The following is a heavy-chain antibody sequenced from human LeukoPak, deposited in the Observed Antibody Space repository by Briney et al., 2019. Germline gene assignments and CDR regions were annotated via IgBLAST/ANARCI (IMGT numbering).Heavy chain of an antibody. CDR1: GFTFSTYR. D-gene: IGHD4-11*01. CDR3: TRVEETATTAAIIRKYSYYYYYMDV. J-gene: IGHJ6*03. Sequence: PGGSLRLSCAASGFTFSTYRMSWVRQAPGKGLDWVANIKQDGSEKHYVDSVKGRFTNSRDNAKNSQYLQISGLIAEDTAVYYCTRVEETATTAAIIRKYSYYYYYMDVWGKGNPVTVSS. V-gene: IGHV3-7*01. CDR2: IKQDGSEK.